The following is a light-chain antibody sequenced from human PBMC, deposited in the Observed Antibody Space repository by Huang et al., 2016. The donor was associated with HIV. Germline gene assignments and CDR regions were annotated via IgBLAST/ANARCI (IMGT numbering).Light chain of an antibody. CDR1: QNISSW. V-gene: IGKV1-5*03. J-gene: IGKJ1*01. CDR3: QYGET. Sequence: DIQMTQSPSTLSAFVGDRLTTTCRASQNISSWLAWYQQKPGKAPRLLIYKISSLESGVPSRFSDSGSGTEFTLTISSLQPDDIGTYYCQYGETFGQGSKVEVK. CDR2: KIS.